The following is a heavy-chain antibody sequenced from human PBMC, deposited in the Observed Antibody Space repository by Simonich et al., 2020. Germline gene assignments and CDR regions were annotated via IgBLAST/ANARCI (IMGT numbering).Heavy chain of an antibody. V-gene: IGHV3-74*01. CDR3: ARNRLDY. CDR2: INSDGSST. CDR1: GFTCSCYW. J-gene: IGHJ4*02. Sequence: EVQLVESGGGLVQPGGSLRLSCAASGFTCSCYWIHWVRQAPVKRMVWASRINSDGSSTSYADSVKGRFTISRDNAKNTLYLQMNSLRAEDTAVYYCARNRLDYWGQGTLVTVSS.